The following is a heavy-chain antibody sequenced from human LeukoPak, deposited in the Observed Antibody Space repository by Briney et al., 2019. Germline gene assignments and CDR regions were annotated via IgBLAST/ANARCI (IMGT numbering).Heavy chain of an antibody. CDR2: ISAYNGNT. CDR1: GYTFTSYG. Sequence: ASVKVSCKASGYTFTSYGISWVRQAPGQGLEWMGWISAYNGNTNYAQKLQGRVTMTTDTSTSTAYMELRSLRSDDTAVYYCARDQQECSSTSCYTWRYYYYGMDVWGQGTTVTVSS. V-gene: IGHV1-18*01. J-gene: IGHJ6*02. D-gene: IGHD2-2*02. CDR3: ARDQQECSSTSCYTWRYYYYGMDV.